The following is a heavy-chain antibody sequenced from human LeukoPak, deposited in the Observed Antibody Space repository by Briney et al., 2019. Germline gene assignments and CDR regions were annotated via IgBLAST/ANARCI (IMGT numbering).Heavy chain of an antibody. CDR1: GGTFSSYA. D-gene: IGHD1-26*01. J-gene: IGHJ4*02. CDR3: ARDRPDIVGVSRGFDY. V-gene: IGHV1-69*05. Sequence: SVKVSCKASGGTFSSYAISWVRQAPGQGLEWMGGIIPIFGTANYAQKFQGRVTITTDEPTSTAYMELSSLRSEDTAVYYCARDRPDIVGVSRGFDYWGQGTLVTASS. CDR2: IIPIFGTA.